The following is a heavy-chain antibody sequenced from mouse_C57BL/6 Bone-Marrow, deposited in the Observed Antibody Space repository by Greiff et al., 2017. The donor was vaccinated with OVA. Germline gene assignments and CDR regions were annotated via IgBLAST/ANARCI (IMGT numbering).Heavy chain of an antibody. CDR3: ARKHYSNSGAMDY. V-gene: IGHV1-80*01. J-gene: IGHJ4*01. D-gene: IGHD2-5*01. CDR1: GYAFSSYW. Sequence: QVQLKQSGAELVKPGASVKISCKASGYAFSSYWMNWVKQRPGKGLEWIGQIYPGDGDTNYNGKFKGKATLTADKSSSTAYMQLSSLTSEDSAVYFCARKHYSNSGAMDYWGQGTSVTVSS. CDR2: IYPGDGDT.